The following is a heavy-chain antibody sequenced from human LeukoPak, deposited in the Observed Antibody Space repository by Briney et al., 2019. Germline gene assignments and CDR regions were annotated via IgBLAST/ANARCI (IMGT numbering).Heavy chain of an antibody. CDR3: AKSSPRPGDR. Sequence: GGSLRLSCTASGFTFSSYAMSWARQAPGKGLEWVSGISGTGGTTYYVDSVKGRFTISRDNSKNTLFLQMNSLRADDTAVYYCAKSSPRPGDRWGQGTLVIVSS. J-gene: IGHJ5*02. D-gene: IGHD6-6*01. CDR2: ISGTGGTT. V-gene: IGHV3-23*01. CDR1: GFTFSSYA.